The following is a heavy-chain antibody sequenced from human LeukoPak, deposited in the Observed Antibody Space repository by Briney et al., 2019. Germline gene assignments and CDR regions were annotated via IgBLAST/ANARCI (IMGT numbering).Heavy chain of an antibody. CDR1: GESFSGYD. V-gene: IGHV4-34*01. CDR3: ARARGTVAIDY. CDR2: INHSGST. Sequence: SETLSLTCAVYGESFSGYDWTWIRQSPGKGLEWIGEINHSGSTNYNPSLKSRVTISADTSMNQFSLKMRSMTAADTALYYCARARGTVAIDYWGQGTLVTVSS. D-gene: IGHD5-12*01. J-gene: IGHJ4*02.